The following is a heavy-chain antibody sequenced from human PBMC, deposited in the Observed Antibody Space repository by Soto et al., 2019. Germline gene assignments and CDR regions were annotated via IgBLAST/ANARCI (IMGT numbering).Heavy chain of an antibody. J-gene: IGHJ6*02. Sequence: GGSLRLSCAASGFTFSSYGMHWVRQAPGKGLEWVAVIWYDGSNKYYADSVKGRFTISRDNSKNTLYLQMNSLRAEDTAVYYCARKKGAYLTGNGMDVWGQGTTVTVSS. CDR3: ARKKGAYLTGNGMDV. CDR1: GFTFSSYG. D-gene: IGHD3-9*01. CDR2: IWYDGSNK. V-gene: IGHV3-33*01.